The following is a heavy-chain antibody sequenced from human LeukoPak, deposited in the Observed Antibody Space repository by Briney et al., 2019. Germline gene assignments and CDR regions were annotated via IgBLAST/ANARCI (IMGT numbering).Heavy chain of an antibody. Sequence: PSETLSLTCAVYGGSFGGYYWSWIRQPPGKGLEWIGEINHSGSTNYNPSLKSRVTISVDPSKNQFSLKLSSVTAADTAVYYCARDRWYDSSGYYHFDYWGQGTLVTVSS. CDR2: INHSGST. CDR3: ARDRWYDSSGYYHFDY. D-gene: IGHD3-22*01. J-gene: IGHJ4*02. V-gene: IGHV4-34*01. CDR1: GGSFGGYY.